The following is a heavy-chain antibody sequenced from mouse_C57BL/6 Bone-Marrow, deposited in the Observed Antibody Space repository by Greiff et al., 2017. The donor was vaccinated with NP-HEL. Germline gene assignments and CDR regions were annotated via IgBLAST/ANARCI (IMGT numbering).Heavy chain of an antibody. CDR2: IYPRSGNT. CDR1: GYTFTSYG. CDR3: ARTRAHYAMDY. Sequence: VQRVESGAELARPGASVKLSCKASGYTFTSYGISWVKQRTGQGLEWIGEIYPRSGNTYYNEKFKGKATLTADKSSSTAYMELRSLTSEDSAVYFCARTRAHYAMDYWGQGTSVTVSS. D-gene: IGHD3-3*01. J-gene: IGHJ4*01. V-gene: IGHV1-81*01.